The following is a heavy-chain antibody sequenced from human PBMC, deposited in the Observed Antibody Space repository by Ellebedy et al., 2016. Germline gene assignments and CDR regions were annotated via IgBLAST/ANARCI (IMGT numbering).Heavy chain of an antibody. CDR2: GHT. J-gene: IGHJ6*02. V-gene: IGHV1-18*04. Sequence: ASVKVSXKASSYNFDSYGITWVRQAPGQGLEWMGGHTNYAQKFQDRVIMTIDTSRNTAYMELRNLRFEDTALYYCARTWTLIRGVLDVWGQGTTVSVSS. CDR1: SYNFDSYG. D-gene: IGHD3-10*01. CDR3: ARTWTLIRGVLDV.